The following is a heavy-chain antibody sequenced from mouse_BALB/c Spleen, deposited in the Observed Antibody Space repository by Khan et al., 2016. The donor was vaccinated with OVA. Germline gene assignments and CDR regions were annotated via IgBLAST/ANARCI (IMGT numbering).Heavy chain of an antibody. CDR1: GYTFTTAG. J-gene: IGHJ4*01. Sequence: QIQLVQSGPELKKPGETVRISCKASGYTFTTAGIQWVQKMPGKGLKWIGWINTHSGVPNYAEDFKGRFAFSLEISVRTTYLQITNLKNEDTATYFCARGGAAYYRDDGGAMEYWGQGTSVTVSS. D-gene: IGHD2-14*01. CDR3: ARGGAAYYRDDGGAMEY. CDR2: INTHSGVP. V-gene: IGHV9-4*02.